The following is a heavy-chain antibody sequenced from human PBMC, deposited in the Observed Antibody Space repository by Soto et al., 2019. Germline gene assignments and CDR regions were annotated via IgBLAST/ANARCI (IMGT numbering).Heavy chain of an antibody. J-gene: IGHJ6*02. CDR3: AREGGPRLEVPISSGDF. CDR2: INPGGDSA. Sequence: ASVKVSCKASGDTFRSYDMHWVRQAPGQGLEWMGVINPGGDSATYAQKFRGRVTLTTDTLTGTGYMELGSLTSDDTAVYFCAREGGPRLEVPISSGDFWG. D-gene: IGHD3-10*01. V-gene: IGHV1-46*01. CDR1: GDTFRSYD.